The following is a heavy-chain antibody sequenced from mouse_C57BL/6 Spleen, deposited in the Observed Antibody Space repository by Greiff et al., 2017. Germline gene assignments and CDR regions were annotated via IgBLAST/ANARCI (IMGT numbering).Heavy chain of an antibody. V-gene: IGHV5-16*01. CDR3: ARGPDYYYGSSLYAMDY. J-gene: IGHJ4*01. D-gene: IGHD1-1*01. CDR1: GFTFSDYY. CDR2: INYDGSST. Sequence: DVKLVESEGGLVQPGSSMKLSCTASGFTFSDYYMAWVRQVPEKGLEWVANINYDGSSTYYLDSLKSRFIISRDNAKNILYLQMSSLKSEDTATYYCARGPDYYYGSSLYAMDYWGQGTSVTVSS.